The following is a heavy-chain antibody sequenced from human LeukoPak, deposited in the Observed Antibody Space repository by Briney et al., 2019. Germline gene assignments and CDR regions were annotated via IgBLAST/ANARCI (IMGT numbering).Heavy chain of an antibody. J-gene: IGHJ4*02. D-gene: IGHD3-9*01. CDR2: MSPNSGIT. CDR3: ARGPHSAILTGYFPY. Sequence: GASVKVSCKASGYTFTSYDINWVRQATGQGLEWMGWMSPNSGITGYAQKFQGRVTMTRNTAISTAYMELSSLTSEDTAVYYCARGPHSAILTGYFPYWGQGTLVTVSS. CDR1: GYTFTSYD. V-gene: IGHV1-8*01.